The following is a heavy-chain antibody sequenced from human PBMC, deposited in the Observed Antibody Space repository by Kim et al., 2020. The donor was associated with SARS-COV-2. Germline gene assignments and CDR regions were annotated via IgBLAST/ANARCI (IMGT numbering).Heavy chain of an antibody. V-gene: IGHV3-23*03. CDR1: GFTFSNYA. CDR3: ARAGGVSGPYYFDY. J-gene: IGHJ4*02. Sequence: GGSLRLSCAASGFTFSNYAMTWVRQAPGKGLEWVSVIDGGGNGTFFADSVKGRFTISRDNSKNTLYLQMNSLSAEDTAVYSCARAGGVSGPYYFDYWGQGTLVTVSS. D-gene: IGHD3-16*01. CDR2: IDGGGNGT.